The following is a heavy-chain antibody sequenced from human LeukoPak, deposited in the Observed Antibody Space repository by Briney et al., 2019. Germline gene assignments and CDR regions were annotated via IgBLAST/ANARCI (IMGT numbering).Heavy chain of an antibody. CDR1: GFTFSSYS. D-gene: IGHD3-10*01. Sequence: PGGSLRLSCAASGFTFSSYSMNWVRQAPGKGLEWVSSIRSSSSYIYYADSVKGRFTISRDNAKNSLYLQMNSLRAEDTAVYYCARDHPPDYYGSGSGYYYYGMDVWGQGTTVTVSS. V-gene: IGHV3-21*01. CDR3: ARDHPPDYYGSGSGYYYYGMDV. CDR2: IRSSSSYI. J-gene: IGHJ6*02.